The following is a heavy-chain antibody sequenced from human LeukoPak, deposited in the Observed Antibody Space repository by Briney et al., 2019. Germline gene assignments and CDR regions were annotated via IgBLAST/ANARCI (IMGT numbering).Heavy chain of an antibody. J-gene: IGHJ4*02. D-gene: IGHD3-22*01. V-gene: IGHV4-59*01. CDR2: IYYSGTT. Sequence: SETLSLTCTVSGGSISSYYWSWIRQPPGKGLEWIGYIYYSGTTNYNPSLKSRVTIPVDTSKNKFSLKLSSVTAADTAVYYCARNYDSSGYTTFGYWGQGTLVTVSS. CDR1: GGSISSYY. CDR3: ARNYDSSGYTTFGY.